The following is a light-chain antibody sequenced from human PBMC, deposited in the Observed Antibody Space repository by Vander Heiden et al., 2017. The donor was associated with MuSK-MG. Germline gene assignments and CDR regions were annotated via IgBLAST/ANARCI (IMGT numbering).Light chain of an antibody. V-gene: IGKV1-27*01. J-gene: IGKJ3*01. CDR2: SAS. CDR1: QGIRSY. Sequence: DIQLTQSPSSLSASVGDRVTITCRVSQGIRSYLNWYRQKPGKVPKLLIYSASNWQAGVPSRFSGSGYGKDFTLTISSRQQEDVASYYGQRTDNHPPFTFGHGTKVDIK. CDR3: QRTDNHPPFT.